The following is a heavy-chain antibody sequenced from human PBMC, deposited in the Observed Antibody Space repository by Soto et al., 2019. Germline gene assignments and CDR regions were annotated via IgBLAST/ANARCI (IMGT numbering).Heavy chain of an antibody. D-gene: IGHD6-13*01. J-gene: IGHJ4*02. CDR2: ISAYNGNT. CDR3: ASDANSDLVSPAAYYFGY. Sequence: ASVKVSCKASGYTFTSYGISWVRQAPGQGLEWMGWISAYNGNTKYAQKSQGRVTMTTDTSTSTAYMEVRSLRSDDTAVYFCASDANSDLVSPAAYYFGYWGQGTLVTVSS. V-gene: IGHV1-18*01. CDR1: GYTFTSYG.